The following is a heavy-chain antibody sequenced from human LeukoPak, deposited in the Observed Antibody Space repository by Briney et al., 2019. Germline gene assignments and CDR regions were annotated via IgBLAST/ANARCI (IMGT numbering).Heavy chain of an antibody. CDR2: ISTSISYV. J-gene: IGHJ4*02. CDR1: GFTFSSYS. CDR3: ASGYSGGWSNY. Sequence: PGGSLRLSCAASGFTFSSYSMNWVRQAPGKGLEWVSSISTSISYVYYADSVKGRFTISRDNAKNSLYLLMNSLRAEDTAVYYCASGYSGGWSNYWGQGTLVTVSS. D-gene: IGHD6-19*01. V-gene: IGHV3-21*01.